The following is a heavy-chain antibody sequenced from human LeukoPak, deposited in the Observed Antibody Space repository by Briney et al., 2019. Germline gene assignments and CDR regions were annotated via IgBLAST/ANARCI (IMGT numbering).Heavy chain of an antibody. Sequence: GGSLRLSCAASGFTFRSYGMHWVRQAPGKGLEWVAFIRYDGSNKYYADSVKGRFTISRDNSKNTLYLQMNSLRAEDTAVYYCAKVGDSSGYYPYYFDYWGQGTLVTVSS. CDR2: IRYDGSNK. CDR3: AKVGDSSGYYPYYFDY. V-gene: IGHV3-30*02. J-gene: IGHJ4*02. D-gene: IGHD3-22*01. CDR1: GFTFRSYG.